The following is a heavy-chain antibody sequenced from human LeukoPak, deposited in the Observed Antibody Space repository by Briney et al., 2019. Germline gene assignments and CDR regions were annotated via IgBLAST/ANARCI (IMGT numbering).Heavy chain of an antibody. V-gene: IGHV4-39*01. CDR2: IYYSGST. Sequence: GSLRLSCAASGFTFSSYAMSWVRQAPGKGLEWIGSIYYSGSTYYNPSLKSRVTISVDPSKNQFSLKLSSVTAADTAVYYCARHAFPLPSALDYWGQGTLVTVSS. CDR3: ARHAFPLPSALDY. D-gene: IGHD3-3*02. J-gene: IGHJ4*02. CDR1: GFTFSSYA.